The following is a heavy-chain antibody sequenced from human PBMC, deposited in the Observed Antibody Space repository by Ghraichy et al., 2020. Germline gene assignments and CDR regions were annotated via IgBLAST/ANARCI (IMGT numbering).Heavy chain of an antibody. CDR3: ARVSYYYDSSGPDAFDI. CDR2: IYYSGST. Sequence: SETLSLTCTVSGGSISSYYWSWIRQPPGKGLEWIGYIYYSGSTNYNPSLKSRVTISVDTSKNQFSLKLSSVTAADTAVYYCARVSYYYDSSGPDAFDIWGQGTMVTVSS. CDR1: GGSISSYY. D-gene: IGHD3-22*01. V-gene: IGHV4-59*01. J-gene: IGHJ3*02.